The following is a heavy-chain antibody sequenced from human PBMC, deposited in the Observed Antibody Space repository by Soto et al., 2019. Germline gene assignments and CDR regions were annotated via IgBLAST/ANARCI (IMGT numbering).Heavy chain of an antibody. CDR1: GFSLSTSGLG. D-gene: IGHD2-21*02. V-gene: IGHV2-5*02. CDR2: IYWDGDE. Sequence: QITLKESGPTLVKPTQTLTLTCTFSGFSLSTSGLGVGWIRQPPGQALEWLALIYWDGDERYRPSLKSRLTITKDTSKNQVVLTMTNMDPVDTATYYCAHIGGLVTAWVFQHWGQGTLVTVSS. J-gene: IGHJ1*01. CDR3: AHIGGLVTAWVFQH.